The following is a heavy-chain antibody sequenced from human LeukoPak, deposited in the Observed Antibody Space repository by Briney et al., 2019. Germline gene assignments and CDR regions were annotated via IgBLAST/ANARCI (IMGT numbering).Heavy chain of an antibody. CDR2: IWYDGSNK. Sequence: GGSLRLSCAASGFTFSSYGMHWVRQAPGKGLEWVAVIWYDGSNKYYADSVKGRFTISRDNSKNTLYLQMNSLRAEDTAVYYCAKDLEYTYVYYFDYWGQGTLVTVSS. J-gene: IGHJ4*02. CDR1: GFTFSSYG. V-gene: IGHV3-33*06. D-gene: IGHD3-3*01. CDR3: AKDLEYTYVYYFDY.